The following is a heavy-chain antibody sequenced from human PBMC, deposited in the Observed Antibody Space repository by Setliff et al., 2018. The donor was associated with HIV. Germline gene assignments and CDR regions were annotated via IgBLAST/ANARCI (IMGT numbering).Heavy chain of an antibody. CDR3: TRAGTYYDFWSGYPPAFDI. Sequence: PGGSLRLSCTASGFTFGDYAMSWVRQAPGKGLEWVGFIRSKAYGGTTEYAASVKGRFTISRDDSKSIAYLQMNSLKTEDTAVYYCTRAGTYYDFWSGYPPAFDIWGQGTMVTVSS. V-gene: IGHV3-49*04. J-gene: IGHJ3*02. CDR1: GFTFGDYA. D-gene: IGHD3-3*01. CDR2: IRSKAYGGTT.